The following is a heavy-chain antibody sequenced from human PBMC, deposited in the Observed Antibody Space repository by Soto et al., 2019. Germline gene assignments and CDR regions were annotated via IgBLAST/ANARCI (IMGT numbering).Heavy chain of an antibody. CDR2: ISTYTGNT. CDR1: GYPFASYG. V-gene: IGHV1-18*01. D-gene: IGHD3-22*01. J-gene: IGHJ4*02. CDR3: ARVNYFDSSGFYYIDY. Sequence: QVQLVQSGAEVRKPGASVRVSCKTSGYPFASYGICWVRPAPGQGLECVGPISTYTGNTDFAPALHARVTRTTETAATTAYMELRSLRSDDTAVYYCARVNYFDSSGFYYIDYWGQGTLVTVSS.